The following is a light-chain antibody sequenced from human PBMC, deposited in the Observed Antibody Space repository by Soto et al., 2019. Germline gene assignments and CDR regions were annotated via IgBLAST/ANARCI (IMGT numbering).Light chain of an antibody. Sequence: MGLTQSPGTLSLSPGERATLFCRASQSVSSSYLAWYQQKPGQAPRLLIYGASSRATDIPDRFSGSGSGTDFTLSISRLEPEDFAVYYCQQHGNSRTWTFGHGTKVDIK. CDR1: QSVSSSY. CDR2: GAS. J-gene: IGKJ1*01. CDR3: QQHGNSRTWT. V-gene: IGKV3-20*01.